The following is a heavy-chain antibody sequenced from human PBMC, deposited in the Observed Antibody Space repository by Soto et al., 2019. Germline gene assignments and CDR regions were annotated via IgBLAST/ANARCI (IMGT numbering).Heavy chain of an antibody. Sequence: ASVKVSCKASGYTFTTYENNWVRQATGQGLEWMGRMNPNDGNTGYAQKFQGRVTMTRNTSVTTAYMELSGLRSDDTAVYYCARGPRESGEWLLFGYWGQGSLVNVS. D-gene: IGHD3-3*01. CDR3: ARGPRESGEWLLFGY. CDR2: MNPNDGNT. J-gene: IGHJ4*02. V-gene: IGHV1-8*01. CDR1: GYTFTTYE.